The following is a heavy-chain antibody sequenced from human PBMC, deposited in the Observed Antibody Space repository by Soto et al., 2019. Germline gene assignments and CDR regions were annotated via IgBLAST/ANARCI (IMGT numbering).Heavy chain of an antibody. Sequence: QLQLQESGSGLVKPSQPLSLTCAVSGGSISSGGYSWSWIRQPPGKGLEWIGYIYHSGSTYYNPSLKSRVTISVDRSKNQFSLKLSSVTAADTAVYYCARVAAAGTGYFQHWGQGTLVTVSS. J-gene: IGHJ1*01. CDR1: GGSISSGGYS. D-gene: IGHD6-13*01. V-gene: IGHV4-30-2*01. CDR3: ARVAAAGTGYFQH. CDR2: IYHSGST.